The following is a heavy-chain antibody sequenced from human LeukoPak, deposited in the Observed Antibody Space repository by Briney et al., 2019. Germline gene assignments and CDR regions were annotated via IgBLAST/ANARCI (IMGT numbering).Heavy chain of an antibody. J-gene: IGHJ6*03. CDR3: ARDRGSSGWEPRYYYYYMDV. Sequence: ASVKVSCKASGGTFSRYAISWVRQAPGQGLEWMGGIIPIFGTANYAQKFQGRVTITADESTSTAYMELSSLRSEDTAVYYCARDRGSSGWEPRYYYYYMDVWGKGTTVTVSS. CDR2: IIPIFGTA. CDR1: GGTFSRYA. D-gene: IGHD6-19*01. V-gene: IGHV1-69*13.